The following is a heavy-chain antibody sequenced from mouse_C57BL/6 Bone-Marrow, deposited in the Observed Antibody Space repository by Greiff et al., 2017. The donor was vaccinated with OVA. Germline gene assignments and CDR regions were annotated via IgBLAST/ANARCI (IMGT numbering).Heavy chain of an antibody. D-gene: IGHD3-3*01. CDR3: ARRRRDDAMDY. CDR2: ISNLAYSI. CDR1: GFTFSDYG. V-gene: IGHV5-15*04. J-gene: IGHJ4*01. Sequence: EVMLVESGGGLVQPGGSLKLSCAASGFTFSDYGMAWVRQAPRQGPEWVAFISNLAYSIYYADTVTGRFTISRENAKNTLYLEMSSLRSEDTAMYYCARRRRDDAMDYWGQGTSVTVSS.